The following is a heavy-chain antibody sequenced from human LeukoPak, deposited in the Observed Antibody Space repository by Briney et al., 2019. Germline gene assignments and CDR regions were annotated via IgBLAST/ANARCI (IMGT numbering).Heavy chain of an antibody. Sequence: SETLSLTCAVSGDSISPYYWSWIRQPPGKGLEWIGYISYYGYTNYNPSLKSRVTISVDTSKSQFSLKLSSVTASDTAVYYCARHPDDYGSGSYEDWGQGTLVTGSS. V-gene: IGHV4-59*08. CDR1: GDSISPYY. CDR3: ARHPDDYGSGSYED. CDR2: ISYYGYT. D-gene: IGHD3-10*01. J-gene: IGHJ4*02.